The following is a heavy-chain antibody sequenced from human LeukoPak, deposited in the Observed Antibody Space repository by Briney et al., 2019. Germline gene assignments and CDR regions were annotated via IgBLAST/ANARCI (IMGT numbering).Heavy chain of an antibody. J-gene: IGHJ6*02. CDR2: ISSSRSYI. D-gene: IGHD2-21*01. CDR3: ARDRLLFRDYYGMDV. Sequence: GGSLRLSCAASGFTFSSHSMSWVRQAPGKGLEWVSFISSSRSYIYYPDSVKGRFTISRDNAKSSLYLQMNSLRAEDTAVYYCARDRLLFRDYYGMDVWGQGTTVTVSS. V-gene: IGHV3-21*01. CDR1: GFTFSSHS.